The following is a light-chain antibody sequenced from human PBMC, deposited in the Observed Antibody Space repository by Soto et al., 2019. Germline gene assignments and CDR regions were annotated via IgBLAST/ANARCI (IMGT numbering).Light chain of an antibody. V-gene: IGKV3-20*01. CDR1: QSVSNNY. CDR2: GAS. CDR3: QQYGSSGT. Sequence: ETMFTQSPCTLSLSPGERATLSCRASQSVSNNYLAWYQQKPGQAPRLLIYGASNRATGIPDRFSGSGSGTDFTLTISRLEPEDFAVYYCQQYGSSGTFGQGTKVDIK. J-gene: IGKJ1*01.